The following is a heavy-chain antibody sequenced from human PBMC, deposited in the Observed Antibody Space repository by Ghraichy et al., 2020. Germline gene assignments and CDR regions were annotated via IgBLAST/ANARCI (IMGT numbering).Heavy chain of an antibody. D-gene: IGHD2-2*01. CDR2: MNPNSGNT. J-gene: IGHJ5*02. CDR3: ARGYCSSTSCSRDWFDP. Sequence: ASVKVSCKASGYTFTSYDINWVRQATGQGLEWMGWMNPNSGNTGYAQKFQGRVTMTRNTSISTAYMELSSLRSEDTTVYYCARGYCSSTSCSRDWFDPWGQGTLVTVSS. V-gene: IGHV1-8*01. CDR1: GYTFTSYD.